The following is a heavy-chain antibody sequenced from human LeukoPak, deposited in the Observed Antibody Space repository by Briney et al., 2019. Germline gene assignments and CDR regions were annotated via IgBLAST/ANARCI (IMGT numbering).Heavy chain of an antibody. CDR2: INPNSGGT. D-gene: IGHD2-2*01. V-gene: IGHV1-2*06. CDR3: ARDTDCSSTSCYAAP. Sequence: GASVKVSCKASGYTFTGYYMHWVRQAPGQGLEWMGRINPNSGGTNHAQKFQGRVTMTRDTSISTAYMELSRLRSDDTAVYYCARDTDCSSTSCYAAPWGKGTTVTVSS. CDR1: GYTFTGYY. J-gene: IGHJ6*04.